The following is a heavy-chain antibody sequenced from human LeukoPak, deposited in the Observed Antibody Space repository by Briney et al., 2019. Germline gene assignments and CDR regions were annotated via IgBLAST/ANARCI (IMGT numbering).Heavy chain of an antibody. Sequence: ASVKVSCKASGYTFTNYALHWVRQAPGQRLEWMGWINTANDDTKYSPEFQGRVTITTDTSASTAYMELSSLRSEDMAVYYYAREAGTGYSPFFNYWGQGTLVAVSS. D-gene: IGHD3-9*01. CDR1: GYTFTNYA. V-gene: IGHV1-3*03. CDR2: INTANDDT. CDR3: AREAGTGYSPFFNY. J-gene: IGHJ4*02.